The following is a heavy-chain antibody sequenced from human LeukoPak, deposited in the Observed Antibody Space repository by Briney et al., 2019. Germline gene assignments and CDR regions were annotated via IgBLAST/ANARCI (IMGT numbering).Heavy chain of an antibody. CDR3: ARADLRLGELSLAY. V-gene: IGHV3-74*01. CDR2: INRDGSST. D-gene: IGHD3-16*02. J-gene: IGHJ4*02. Sequence: GGSLRLSCVASGFTFSKHWMHWVRQAPGKGLVWVSRINRDGSSTIYADSVKGRLTISRDNAKNTLYLQMNSLRAEDTAVYYCARADLRLGELSLAYWGQGTLVTVSS. CDR1: GFTFSKHW.